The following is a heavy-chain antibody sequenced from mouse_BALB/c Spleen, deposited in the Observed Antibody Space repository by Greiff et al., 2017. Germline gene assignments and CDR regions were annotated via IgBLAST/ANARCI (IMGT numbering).Heavy chain of an antibody. Sequence: VQLQESGPELVKPAASVKISCKASGYTFTDYYINWVKQKPGQGLEWIGWIYPGSGNTKYNEKFKGKATLTVDTSSSTAYMQLSSLTSEDTAVYFCARSGGYDDGGFAYWGQGTLVTVSA. J-gene: IGHJ3*01. V-gene: IGHV1-84*02. CDR3: ARSGGYDDGGFAY. CDR1: GYTFTDYY. CDR2: IYPGSGNT. D-gene: IGHD2-2*01.